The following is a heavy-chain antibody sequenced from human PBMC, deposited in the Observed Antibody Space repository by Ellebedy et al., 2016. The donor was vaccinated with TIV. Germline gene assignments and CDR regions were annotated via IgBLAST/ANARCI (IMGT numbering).Heavy chain of an antibody. CDR3: ARGSNGAFDI. J-gene: IGHJ3*02. V-gene: IGHV3-7*01. CDR1: GFTFSNHW. CDR2: IKQDGSEK. D-gene: IGHD1-26*01. Sequence: GESLKISXAASGFTFSNHWMSWVRQAPGKGLEWVAAIKQDGSEKYYVDSVKGRFTISRDNAKNSLLLQMNSLRAEGTAVYFCARGSNGAFDIWGQGTLVTASS.